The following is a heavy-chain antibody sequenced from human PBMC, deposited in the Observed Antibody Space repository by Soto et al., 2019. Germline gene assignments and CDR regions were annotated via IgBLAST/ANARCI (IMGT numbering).Heavy chain of an antibody. D-gene: IGHD3-16*01. J-gene: IGHJ4*02. Sequence: QVQLVQSGAEVKKPGSSVKVSCQTSGGTFTTSTISWVRQAPGQGLEWRGGIIPVFGTPSYAQKCQGRVTMIADKSSSTAYMELRNLRSEDTAMYYCARPSDYVSGFSQWGQGTLVTVSS. CDR1: GGTFTTST. V-gene: IGHV1-69*06. CDR3: ARPSDYVSGFSQ. CDR2: IIPVFGTP.